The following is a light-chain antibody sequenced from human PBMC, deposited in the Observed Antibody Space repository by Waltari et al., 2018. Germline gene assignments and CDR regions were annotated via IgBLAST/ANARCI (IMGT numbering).Light chain of an antibody. V-gene: IGLV1-44*01. J-gene: IGLJ2*01. Sequence: QSVLTQPPSVSATPGQTVTISCSGSISNIATNTVNWYQHLPGTAPKPLIYINEQRPSGVPDRFSASKSGTSASLAISGLQSEDEAYYYCAVWDDSLNGPVFGGGTKLTAL. CDR2: INE. CDR1: ISNIATNT. CDR3: AVWDDSLNGPV.